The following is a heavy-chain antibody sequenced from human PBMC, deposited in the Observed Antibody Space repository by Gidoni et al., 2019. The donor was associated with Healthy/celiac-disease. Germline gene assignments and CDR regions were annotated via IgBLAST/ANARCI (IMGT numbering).Heavy chain of an antibody. D-gene: IGHD2-15*01. CDR1: GYTFTSYD. Sequence: QVQLVQSGAEVKKPGASLTVSCKASGYTFTSYDINWVRQDNGQGLEWMGWMNPNSGNTGYAQKLQSRVTMTRNTSISTDYMELSSLRSEDTDVYYCARGPHCSGGSCYYVDYWGQGTMVTVSS. J-gene: IGHJ4*02. CDR3: ARGPHCSGGSCYYVDY. CDR2: MNPNSGNT. V-gene: IGHV1-8*01.